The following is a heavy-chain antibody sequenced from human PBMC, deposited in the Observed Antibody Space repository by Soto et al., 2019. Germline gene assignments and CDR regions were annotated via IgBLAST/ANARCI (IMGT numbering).Heavy chain of an antibody. D-gene: IGHD3-10*01. CDR3: ARLLNYYGSGSYKYYFDY. J-gene: IGHJ4*02. CDR1: GGSISSYY. CDR2: IYYSGST. V-gene: IGHV4-59*08. Sequence: SETLSLTCTVSGGSISSYYWSWIRQPPGKGLEWIGYIYYSGSTNYNPSLKSRVTISVDTSKNQFSLKLSSVTAADTAVYYCARLLNYYGSGSYKYYFDYWGQGTLVTVS.